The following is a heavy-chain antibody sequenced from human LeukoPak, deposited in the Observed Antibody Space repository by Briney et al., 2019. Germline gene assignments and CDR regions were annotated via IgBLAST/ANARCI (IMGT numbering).Heavy chain of an antibody. J-gene: IGHJ4*02. CDR3: ARRRFTTDAFDY. Sequence: SETLSLTCTVSNSPISSYYWSWIRQPPGKGLEWIGYIYYSGSTNYNPSLKSRVTISVDTSENQFSLKLSSVTAADTAVYYCARRRFTTDAFDYWGQGTLVTVSS. V-gene: IGHV4-59*08. CDR1: NSPISSYY. D-gene: IGHD3-3*01. CDR2: IYYSGST.